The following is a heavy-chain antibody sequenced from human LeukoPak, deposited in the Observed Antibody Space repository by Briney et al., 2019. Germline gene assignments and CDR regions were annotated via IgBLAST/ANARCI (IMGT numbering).Heavy chain of an antibody. V-gene: IGHV3-48*04. J-gene: IGHJ2*01. D-gene: IGHD5-24*01. CDR1: GVTFSSYS. CDR2: SSSSSSTI. CDR3: ARGRWLPEPGLLWYFDL. Sequence: RSLGLSCAASGVTFSSYSMNWVRQAPGKGLEWGSDSSSSSSTIYYADSVKGRFTISRDNAKNSLYLQMNSLRAEDTAVYYCARGRWLPEPGLLWYFDLWGRGTLVTVSS.